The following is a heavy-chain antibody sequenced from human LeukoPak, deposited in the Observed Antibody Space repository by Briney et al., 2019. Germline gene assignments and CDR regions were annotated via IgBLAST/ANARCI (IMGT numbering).Heavy chain of an antibody. V-gene: IGHV3-11*01. CDR2: ISRSGLTI. CDR1: GFIFSDYY. D-gene: IGHD4-11*01. J-gene: IGHJ3*02. Sequence: GGSLRLSCAASGFIFSDYYMSWIRQAPGKGLEWIAYISRSGLTIYYPDSVKGRFTISRDNAKNSLFLQMNSLRADDTAVYYCARDLGTPTVTTAFDIWGQGTMVTVSS. CDR3: ARDLGTPTVTTAFDI.